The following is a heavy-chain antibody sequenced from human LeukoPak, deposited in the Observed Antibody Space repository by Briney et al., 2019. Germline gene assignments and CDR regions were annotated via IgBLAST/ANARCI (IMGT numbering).Heavy chain of an antibody. CDR1: GYTFTGYY. D-gene: IGHD3-22*01. Sequence: GASVKVSCKASGYTFTGYYMHWVRQAPGQGLEWMGWINPSGGSTSYAQKFQGRVTMTRDMSTSTVYMELSSLRSEDTAVYYCAREWDLYDSSGSPHNWFDPWGQGTLVTVSS. V-gene: IGHV1-46*01. CDR2: INPSGGST. J-gene: IGHJ5*02. CDR3: AREWDLYDSSGSPHNWFDP.